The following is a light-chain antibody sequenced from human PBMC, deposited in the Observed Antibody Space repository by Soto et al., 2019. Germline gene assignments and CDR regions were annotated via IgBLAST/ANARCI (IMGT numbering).Light chain of an antibody. J-gene: IGKJ2*01. V-gene: IGKV3-20*01. CDR1: QSVSNNY. CDR2: GAS. CDR3: QQYSSSPYT. Sequence: EIVLTQSPGTLSLSPGERATLSCRASQSVSNNYLAWYQQKPGQAPRLLIYGASSRATGIPDRFSRSGSVTDFTLTISRLEPEDFAVYYCQQYSSSPYTFGQGTKLEIK.